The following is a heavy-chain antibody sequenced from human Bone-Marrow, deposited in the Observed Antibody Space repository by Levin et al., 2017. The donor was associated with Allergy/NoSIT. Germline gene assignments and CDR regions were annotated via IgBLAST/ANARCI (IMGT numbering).Heavy chain of an antibody. Sequence: GGSLRLSCAASGFTFSSYGMHWIRQAPGKGLEWVAVVANNGGRIHYGDSVRGRFTISRDNSKNTVYLQMNNLRAEDTAVYHCGKEGNGYYRTSEYWVQGTLVTVSS. CDR3: GKEGNGYYRTSEY. CDR2: VANNGGRI. D-gene: IGHD3-3*01. V-gene: IGHV3-30*18. CDR1: GFTFSSYG. J-gene: IGHJ4*02.